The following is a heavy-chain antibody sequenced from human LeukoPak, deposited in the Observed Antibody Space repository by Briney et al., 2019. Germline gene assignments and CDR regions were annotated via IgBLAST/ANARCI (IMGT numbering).Heavy chain of an antibody. CDR1: GYTLTELS. CDR2: INPNSGGT. V-gene: IGHV1-2*06. CDR3: LVVIPPGY. Sequence: ASVKVSCKVSGYTLTELSMHWVRQAPGQGLEWMGRINPNSGGTNYAQRFQGRVTMTRDTSISTAYMELSRLRSDDTAVYYCLVVIPPGYWGQGTLVTVSS. D-gene: IGHD3-22*01. J-gene: IGHJ4*02.